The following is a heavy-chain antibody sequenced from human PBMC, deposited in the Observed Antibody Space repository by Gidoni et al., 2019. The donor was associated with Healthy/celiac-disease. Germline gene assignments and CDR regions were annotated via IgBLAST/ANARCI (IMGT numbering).Heavy chain of an antibody. CDR2: NSSSSSYI. CDR3: ASLGTVTTYRSGSIYGMDV. J-gene: IGHJ6*02. Sequence: EVQLVESGGGLVKPGGSLRLSCAASGFTFSSYSMNWVRQAPGKGLEWVSSNSSSSSYIYYADSVKGRFTISRDNAKNSLYLQMNSLRAEDTAVYYCASLGTVTTYRSGSIYGMDVWGQGTTVTVSS. D-gene: IGHD4-17*01. V-gene: IGHV3-21*01. CDR1: GFTFSSYS.